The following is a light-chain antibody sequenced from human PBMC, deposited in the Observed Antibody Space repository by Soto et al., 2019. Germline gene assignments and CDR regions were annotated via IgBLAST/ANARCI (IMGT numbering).Light chain of an antibody. J-gene: IGKJ1*01. V-gene: IGKV3-20*01. CDR2: GAS. CDR3: QQYGSSPWP. CDR1: QSVSRSY. Sequence: EIVWTQSPGTLSLSPGERATLSCRASQSVSRSYLAWYQQKPGQAPRLLIYGASSRATGIPDRFSGSGSGTAFTLTISRLEPEDLAVYYCQQYGSSPWPFGQGTKVQI.